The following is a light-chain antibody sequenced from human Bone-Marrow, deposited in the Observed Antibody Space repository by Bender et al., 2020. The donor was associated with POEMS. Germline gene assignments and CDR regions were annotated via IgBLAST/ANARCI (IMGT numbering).Light chain of an antibody. CDR1: ASDRGTTP. CDR2: NSD. Sequence: QSVLTQPPSASATPGQRVTISCSRSASDRGTTPINWYQHLPGTAPKLIIYNSDQRPSGVPDRFSGSKSGNTASLTVTGLQAEDEADYYCQSYDSSLSGSNVVFGGGTRLTVL. V-gene: IGLV1-44*01. CDR3: QSYDSSLSGSNVV. J-gene: IGLJ2*01.